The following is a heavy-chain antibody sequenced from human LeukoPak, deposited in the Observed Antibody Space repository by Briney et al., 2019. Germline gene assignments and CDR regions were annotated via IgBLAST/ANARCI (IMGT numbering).Heavy chain of an antibody. J-gene: IGHJ4*02. Sequence: GGSLRLSCAASGFTFSNYEMNWVRQAPGKGLEWVSFISRSGATIYYTDSVKGRFTISRDNAKNSLYLQMNSLRAEDTALYYCAKDTQRYDIFQGVFDYWGQGTLVTVSS. CDR2: ISRSGATI. D-gene: IGHD3-9*01. CDR3: AKDTQRYDIFQGVFDY. CDR1: GFTFSNYE. V-gene: IGHV3-48*03.